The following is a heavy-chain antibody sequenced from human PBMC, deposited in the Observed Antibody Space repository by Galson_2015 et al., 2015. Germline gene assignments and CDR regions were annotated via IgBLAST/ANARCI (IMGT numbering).Heavy chain of an antibody. CDR2: ISSSSTTI. CDR1: GFTFSSYN. J-gene: IGHJ4*02. Sequence: SLRLSCAASGFTFSSYNMNWVRQAPGKGLEWVSYISSSSTTIYYADSVKGRFTISRDNSKNTLYLQMNSLRAEDTAVYYCAKLGGIAAAGKTSGGLDYWGQGTLVTVSS. D-gene: IGHD6-13*01. V-gene: IGHV3-48*01. CDR3: AKLGGIAAAGKTSGGLDY.